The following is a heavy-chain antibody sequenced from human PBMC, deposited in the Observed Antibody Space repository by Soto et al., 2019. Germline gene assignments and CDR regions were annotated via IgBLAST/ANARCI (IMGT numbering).Heavy chain of an antibody. CDR1: GLTFSSYA. CDR2: ISGSGDNT. Sequence: EVQLLESGGGLVQPGGSLRLSCAASGLTFSSYAMNWVRQAPGKGLEWVSTISGSGDNTYYADSVKGRFTISRDNSKNTLYLQMNSLRAEDTALYYCTKVGGTSLPPIPVDYWGQGTQVTVSS. CDR3: TKVGGTSLPPIPVDY. J-gene: IGHJ4*02. D-gene: IGHD2-2*02. V-gene: IGHV3-23*01.